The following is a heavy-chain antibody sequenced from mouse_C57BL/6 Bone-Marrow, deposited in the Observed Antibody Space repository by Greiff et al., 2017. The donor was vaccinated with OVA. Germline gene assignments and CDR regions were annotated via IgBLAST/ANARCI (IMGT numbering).Heavy chain of an antibody. Sequence: EVKLMESGGGLVQPKGSLKLSCAASGFSFNTYAMNWVRQAPGKGLEWVARIRSKSNNYATYYADSVKDSFTISRDDSESMLYLQMNNLKTEDTAMYYCSSYLFAYWGQGTLVTVSA. V-gene: IGHV10-1*01. CDR1: GFSFNTYA. D-gene: IGHD1-1*01. CDR2: IRSKSNNYAT. CDR3: SSYLFAY. J-gene: IGHJ3*01.